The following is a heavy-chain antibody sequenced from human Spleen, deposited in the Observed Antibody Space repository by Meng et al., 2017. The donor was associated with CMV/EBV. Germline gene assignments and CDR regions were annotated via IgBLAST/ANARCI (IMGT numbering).Heavy chain of an antibody. V-gene: IGHV4-38-2*01. D-gene: IGHD3-10*01. Sequence: SETLSLTCSVSGYSISSGYYWAWIRQPPGKGLDWLGTIYRSGSTYSNPSLKSRVSISVDTSKNQFSLNLTSLTAADTAVYYCARISGGTAVNAFDIWGQGAMVTVSS. J-gene: IGHJ3*02. CDR3: ARISGGTAVNAFDI. CDR1: GYSISSGYY. CDR2: IYRSGST.